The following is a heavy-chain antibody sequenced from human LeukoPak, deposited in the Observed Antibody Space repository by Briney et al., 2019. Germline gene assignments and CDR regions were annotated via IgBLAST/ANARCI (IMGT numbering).Heavy chain of an antibody. D-gene: IGHD3-10*01. J-gene: IGHJ4*02. CDR2: IKQDGTEK. CDR3: ASSRYGGY. CDR1: GFTFSSDW. V-gene: IGHV3-7*01. Sequence: HPGGSLRLSCAASGFTFSSDWMTWVRQAPGKGLEWVANIKQDGTEKYYVHSVKGRFTISRDNAKNSLYLQMNSLRVEDTAVYYCASSRYGGYWGQGTLVTVSS.